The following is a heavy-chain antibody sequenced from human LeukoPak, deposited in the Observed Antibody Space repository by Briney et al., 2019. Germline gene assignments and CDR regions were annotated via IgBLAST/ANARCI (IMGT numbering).Heavy chain of an antibody. Sequence: PSETLSLTCAVSGYSISSGYYWGWIRQPLGKGLEWIGSIYHSGSTYYNPSLKSRVTISVDTSKNQFSLKLSSVTAADTAVYYCARVGDYYASDYWGQGTLVTVSS. CDR1: GYSISSGYY. CDR3: ARVGDYYASDY. J-gene: IGHJ4*02. CDR2: IYHSGST. V-gene: IGHV4-38-2*01. D-gene: IGHD3-10*01.